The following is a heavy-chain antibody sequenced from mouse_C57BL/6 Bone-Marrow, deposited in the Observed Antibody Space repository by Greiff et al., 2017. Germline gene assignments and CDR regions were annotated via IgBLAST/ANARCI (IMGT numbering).Heavy chain of an antibody. J-gene: IGHJ4*01. CDR1: GYTFTSYW. CDR3: ARWGITGRLGSYYAMDY. Sequence: QVQLQQPGAELVKPGASVKLSCKASGYTFTSYWMHWVKQRPGQGLEWIGMIHPTSGSTNYNEKFKSKATLTVDKSSSTAYMQLSSLTSEDSAVYYCARWGITGRLGSYYAMDYWGQGTSVTVSS. V-gene: IGHV1-64*01. D-gene: IGHD2-4*01. CDR2: IHPTSGST.